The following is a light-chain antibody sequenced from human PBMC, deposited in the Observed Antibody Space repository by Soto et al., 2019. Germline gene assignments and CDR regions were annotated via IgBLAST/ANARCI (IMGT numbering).Light chain of an antibody. J-gene: IGKJ1*01. CDR1: QRVYSN. CDR2: GAS. Sequence: EILMTQSPDTLSVSPGESATLSCRASQRVYSNLAWYQQRPGQAPRLLIYGASTRATGIPARLSGSGSGTDVTLTISRMENEDFAVYYCQQYGSLSWTFGHGTKVDIK. CDR3: QQYGSLSWT. V-gene: IGKV3-15*01.